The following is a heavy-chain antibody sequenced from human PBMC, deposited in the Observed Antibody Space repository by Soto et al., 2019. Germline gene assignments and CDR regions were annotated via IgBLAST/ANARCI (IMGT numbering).Heavy chain of an antibody. CDR3: ARAYHLLRRGRFAP. CDR2: INHSGST. CDR1: GGSFSGFY. D-gene: IGHD2-2*01. V-gene: IGHV4-34*01. Sequence: SETLSLTCAGYGGSFSGFYWSWIRQPPGKGLEWIGEINHSGSTNYNPSLKSRVALSLDTSKNQFSLKLSSVTAADTAVYYCARAYHLLRRGRFAPPAQGTLVTVSS. J-gene: IGHJ5*02.